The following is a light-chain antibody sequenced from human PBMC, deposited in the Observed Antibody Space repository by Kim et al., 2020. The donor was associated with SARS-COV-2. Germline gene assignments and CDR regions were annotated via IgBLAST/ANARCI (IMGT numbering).Light chain of an antibody. CDR1: HSVSSSY. CDR2: GAS. J-gene: IGKJ4*01. Sequence: EIVLTQSPVTVSLSPGDRASLSCRASHSVSSSYLAWYQQKPGQAPRLLIYGASSRATGIPDRFSGSGYRTDFTLTISRLEPEDVAVYYCQQYGSSPLTFGGGTKVDIK. CDR3: QQYGSSPLT. V-gene: IGKV3-20*01.